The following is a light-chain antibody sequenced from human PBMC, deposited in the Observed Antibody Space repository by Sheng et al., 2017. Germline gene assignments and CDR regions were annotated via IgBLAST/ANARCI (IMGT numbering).Light chain of an antibody. V-gene: IGKV1-6*01. CDR1: QGIRND. CDR2: AAS. Sequence: AIQMTQSPSSLSASVGDSVTITCRASQGIRNDLGWYQQQPGKAPKLLIYAASKLQSGVPSRFSGSGSGTEFTLTISSLQPEDFATYYCQQGFNAPWTFGQGTKVEIK. J-gene: IGKJ1*01. CDR3: QQGFNAPWT.